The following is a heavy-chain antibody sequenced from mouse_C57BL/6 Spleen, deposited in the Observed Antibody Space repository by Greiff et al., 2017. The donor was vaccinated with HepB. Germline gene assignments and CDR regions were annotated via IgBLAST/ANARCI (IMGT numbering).Heavy chain of an antibody. V-gene: IGHV1-64*01. CDR1: GYTFTSYW. CDR3: ARGDYDVFDY. D-gene: IGHD2-4*01. Sequence: QVQLKQPGAELVKPGASVKLSCKASGYTFTSYWMHWVKQRPGQGLEWIGMIHPNSGSTNYNEKFKSKATLTVDKSSSTAYMQLSSLTSEDSAVYYCARGDYDVFDYWGQGTTLTVSS. CDR2: IHPNSGST. J-gene: IGHJ2*01.